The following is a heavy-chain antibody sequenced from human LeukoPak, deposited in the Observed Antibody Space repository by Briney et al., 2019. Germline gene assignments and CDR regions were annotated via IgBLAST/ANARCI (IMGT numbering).Heavy chain of an antibody. J-gene: IGHJ5*02. Sequence: GRSLRLSCAASGFTFSSYAMSWVRQAPGKGLEWVSAISGSGGSTYYADSVKGRFTISRDNSKNTLYLQMNSLRAEDTAVYYCAKSEDYDFWSGYNWFDPWGQGTLVTVSS. D-gene: IGHD3-3*01. CDR2: ISGSGGST. CDR1: GFTFSSYA. CDR3: AKSEDYDFWSGYNWFDP. V-gene: IGHV3-23*01.